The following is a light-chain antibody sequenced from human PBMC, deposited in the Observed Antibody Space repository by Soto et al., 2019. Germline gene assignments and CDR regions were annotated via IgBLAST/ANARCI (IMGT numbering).Light chain of an antibody. CDR3: QQRSNWPPLA. J-gene: IGKJ4*02. CDR2: VAS. V-gene: IGKV3-11*01. CDR1: QSVSSY. Sequence: EIVLTQSPATLSLSPGERATLSCRASQSVSSYLAWYQQKPGQAPRLLIYVASNRATGIPDRFSSSGSGTDFTLTITTLEPEDFAVYYCQQRSNWPPLAFXGGTKVDIK.